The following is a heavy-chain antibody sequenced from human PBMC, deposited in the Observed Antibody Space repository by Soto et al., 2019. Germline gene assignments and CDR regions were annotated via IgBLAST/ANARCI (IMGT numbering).Heavy chain of an antibody. CDR2: ISAYNGNT. CDR3: ASAFTHCSSTSCYGPLYYYYYYGMDV. Sequence: ASVKVSCKASGYTFTSYGISWVRQAPGQGLEWMGWISAYNGNTNYAQKLQGRVTMTTDTSTSTAYMELRSLRSDDTAVYYCASAFTHCSSTSCYGPLYYYYYYGMDVWGQGTTVTVSS. CDR1: GYTFTSYG. D-gene: IGHD2-2*01. J-gene: IGHJ6*02. V-gene: IGHV1-18*01.